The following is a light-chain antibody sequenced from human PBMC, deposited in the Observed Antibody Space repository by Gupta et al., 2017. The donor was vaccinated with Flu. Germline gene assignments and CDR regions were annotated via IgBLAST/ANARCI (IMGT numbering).Light chain of an antibody. V-gene: IGKV1-39*01. CDR3: QESYSAPPLWT. CDR2: TAS. CDR1: QTIYNY. Sequence: DIQMTQSPSSLSASIGDRVTITCRTSQTIYNYLNWYQQKPGKAPKLLIYTASTLQSGVPSRFSGSGSGTEFTLTISSLQPEDFATYYCQESYSAPPLWTFGHGTQVEVK. J-gene: IGKJ1*01.